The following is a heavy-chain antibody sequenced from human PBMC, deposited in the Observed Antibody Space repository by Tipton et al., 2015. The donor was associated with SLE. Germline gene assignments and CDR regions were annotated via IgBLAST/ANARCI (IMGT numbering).Heavy chain of an antibody. CDR3: ARDQARATYYYYCYGMDV. Sequence: SLRLSCAASGFTFSSYAMHWVRQAPGKGLEWVAVISYDGSNKYYADSVRGRFTISRDNSKNTLYLQMNSLRAEDTAVYYCARDQARATYYYYCYGMDVWGQGTTVTVSS. V-gene: IGHV3-30-3*01. CDR1: GFTFSSYA. J-gene: IGHJ6*02. CDR2: ISYDGSNK.